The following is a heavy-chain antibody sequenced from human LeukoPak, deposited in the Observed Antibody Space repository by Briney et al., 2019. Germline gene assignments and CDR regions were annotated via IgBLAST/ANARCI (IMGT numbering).Heavy chain of an antibody. CDR2: IYTSGST. V-gene: IGHV4-4*07. J-gene: IGHJ3*02. D-gene: IGHD3-3*01. Sequence: SETLSLTCTVSGGSFSSYYWSWIRQPAGKGLEWIGRIYTSGSTNYNPSLKSRVTISVDTSKNQFSLKLSSVTAADTAVYYCARANGTLKRITIFGVGAFDIWGQGTMVTVSS. CDR3: ARANGTLKRITIFGVGAFDI. CDR1: GGSFSSYY.